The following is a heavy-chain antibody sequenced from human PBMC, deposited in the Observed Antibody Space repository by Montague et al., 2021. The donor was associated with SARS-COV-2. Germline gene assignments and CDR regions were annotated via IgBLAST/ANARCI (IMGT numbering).Heavy chain of an antibody. Sequence: SETLSLTCAVYGGSFSGYYWSWIRQPPGKGMEWIGEINNSGSTNYYPSPKSRVTITVDTYTNQFSLMLSSVTAADTAVYYCARGSGCSGGSCYSEWDPYYYYGMDVWGQGTTVTVSS. CDR2: INNSGST. D-gene: IGHD2-15*01. CDR1: GGSFSGYY. J-gene: IGHJ6*02. CDR3: ARGSGCSGGSCYSEWDPYYYYGMDV. V-gene: IGHV4-34*01.